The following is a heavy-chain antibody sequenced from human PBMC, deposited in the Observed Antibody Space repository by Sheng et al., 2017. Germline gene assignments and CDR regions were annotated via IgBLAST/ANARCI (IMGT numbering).Heavy chain of an antibody. CDR2: ISSSSSYI. CDR1: GFTFSSYS. V-gene: IGHV3-21*01. Sequence: EVQLVESGGGLVKPGGSLRLSCAASGFTFSSYSMNWVRQAPGKGLEWVSSISSSSSYIYYADSVKGRFTISRDNAKNSLYLQMNSLRAEDTAVYYCARDRQLVQTYYYYYYMDVWGKGTTVTVSS. J-gene: IGHJ6*03. CDR3: ARDRQLVQTYYYYYYMDV. D-gene: IGHD6-13*01.